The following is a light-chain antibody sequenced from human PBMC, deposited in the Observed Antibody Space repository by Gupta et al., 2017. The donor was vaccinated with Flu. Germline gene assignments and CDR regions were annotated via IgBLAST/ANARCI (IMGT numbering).Light chain of an antibody. CDR1: NSNIGAGYN. Sequence: QSVLTQPPSVSGAPGQRVTISCTGSNSNIGAGYNVHWYQQLPGTAPKLLIYGNTNRPSGVPDRFSGSRSGSSASLAITGLQAEDEADYHCQSYDSSQGSVLFGAGTKLTVL. V-gene: IGLV1-40*01. J-gene: IGLJ2*01. CDR3: QSYDSSQGSVL. CDR2: GNT.